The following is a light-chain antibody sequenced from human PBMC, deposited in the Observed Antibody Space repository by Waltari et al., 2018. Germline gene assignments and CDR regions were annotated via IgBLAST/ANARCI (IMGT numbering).Light chain of an antibody. CDR1: SSNIGAGYD. V-gene: IGLV1-40*01. J-gene: IGLJ1*01. Sequence: QSVLPQAPSVSGAPGQRVTISCTGSSSNIGAGYDVHWYQQLPGTAPKLLIYGNNNRPSGVPDRFSGSKSGTSASLAITGLQAEDEADYYCQSYDSSLSSYVFGTGTKVTVL. CDR2: GNN. CDR3: QSYDSSLSSYV.